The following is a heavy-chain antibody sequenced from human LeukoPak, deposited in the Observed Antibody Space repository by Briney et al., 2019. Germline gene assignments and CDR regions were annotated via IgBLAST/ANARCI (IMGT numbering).Heavy chain of an antibody. CDR1: GFTFSTYS. Sequence: PGGSLRLSCAASGFTFSTYSMNWVRQAPGKGLEWVSYISSSSATIYYADSVKGRFTVSRDNAKNSLYLQMNSLRAEDTAVYYYARAYDWSYYYYMDVWGKGTTVTVSS. CDR2: ISSSSATI. D-gene: IGHD3-16*01. V-gene: IGHV3-48*04. J-gene: IGHJ6*03. CDR3: ARAYDWSYYYYMDV.